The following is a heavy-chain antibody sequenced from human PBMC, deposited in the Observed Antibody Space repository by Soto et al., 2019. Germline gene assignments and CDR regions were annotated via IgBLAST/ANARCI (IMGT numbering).Heavy chain of an antibody. CDR1: GGSISSSSYY. Sequence: SETLSLTCTVSGGSISSSSYYWGWIRQPPGKGLEWIGSIYYSGSTYYNPSLKSRVTISVDTSKNQFSLKLSSVTAADTAVYYCARHWVRYYDFWSGYSTHYYGMDVWGQGTTVTVSS. J-gene: IGHJ6*02. CDR3: ARHWVRYYDFWSGYSTHYYGMDV. D-gene: IGHD3-3*01. V-gene: IGHV4-39*01. CDR2: IYYSGST.